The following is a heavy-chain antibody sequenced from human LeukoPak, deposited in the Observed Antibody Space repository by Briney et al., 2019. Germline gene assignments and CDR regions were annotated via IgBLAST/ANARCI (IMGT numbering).Heavy chain of an antibody. CDR2: MNPNSDNT. CDR3: ARGKSEGRYYDFWSGYLGPYYYYYMDV. V-gene: IGHV1-8*03. CDR1: GYTFTSYD. Sequence: ASVKVSFKASGYTFTSYDINWVRQATGQGLEWMGWMNPNSDNTGYAQKFQGRVTITRNTSISTAYMELSSLRSEDTAVYYCARGKSEGRYYDFWSGYLGPYYYYYMDVWGKGTTVTVSS. D-gene: IGHD3-3*01. J-gene: IGHJ6*03.